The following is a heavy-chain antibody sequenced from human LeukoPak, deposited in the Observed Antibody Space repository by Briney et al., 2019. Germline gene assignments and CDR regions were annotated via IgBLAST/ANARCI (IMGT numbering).Heavy chain of an antibody. D-gene: IGHD2-21*01. CDR2: ISGSGGST. V-gene: IGHV3-23*01. J-gene: IGHJ3*02. Sequence: GGSLRLSCAASGFTFSSYAMSWVRQAPGKGLEGVPAISGSGGSTYYADSVKGRFTISRDNSKNTLYLQMNSLRAEDTAVYYCAKDCPICGHPDAFDIWGQGTMVTVSS. CDR3: AKDCPICGHPDAFDI. CDR1: GFTFSSYA.